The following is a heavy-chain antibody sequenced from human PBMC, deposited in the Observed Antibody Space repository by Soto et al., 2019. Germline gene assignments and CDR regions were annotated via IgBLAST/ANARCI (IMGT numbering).Heavy chain of an antibody. D-gene: IGHD3-10*01. J-gene: IGHJ4*02. CDR3: AKETHYYGSWSDFHY. V-gene: IGHV3-33*06. Sequence: QVQLVESGGGVVQPGRSLRLSCAASGFTFSSYGMHWVRQAPGKGLEWVAVIWYDGSNKYYADSVKGRFTISRDNSKNTLYVQMNSLRAEDTAVYYCAKETHYYGSWSDFHYWGQGTLVTVSS. CDR1: GFTFSSYG. CDR2: IWYDGSNK.